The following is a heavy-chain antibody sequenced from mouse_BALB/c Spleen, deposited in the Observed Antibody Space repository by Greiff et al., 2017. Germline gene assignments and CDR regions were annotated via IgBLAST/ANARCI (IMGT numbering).Heavy chain of an antibody. J-gene: IGHJ1*01. V-gene: IGHV5-6-3*01. CDR2: INSNGGST. CDR3: ARVYGKGYFDV. Sequence: EVKLMESGGGLVQPGGSLKLSCAASGFTFSSYGMSWVRQTPDKRLELVATINSNGGSTYYPDSVKGRFTISRDNAKNTLYLQMSSLKSEDTAMYYCARVYGKGYFDVWGAGTTVTVSS. D-gene: IGHD2-1*01. CDR1: GFTFSSYG.